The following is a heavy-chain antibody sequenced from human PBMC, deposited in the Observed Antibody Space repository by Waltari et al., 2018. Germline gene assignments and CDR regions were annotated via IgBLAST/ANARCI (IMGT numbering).Heavy chain of an antibody. Sequence: QLQLQESGPGLVKPSETLSLTCTVSGGSLSSSSYYWGWIRQPPGKGLEWIGSIYYSGSTYYNPSLKSRVTISVDTSKNQFSLKLSSVTAADTAVYYCARRSIAAAGDYWGQGTLVTVSS. CDR2: IYYSGST. CDR3: ARRSIAAAGDY. CDR1: GGSLSSSSYY. J-gene: IGHJ4*02. V-gene: IGHV4-39*01. D-gene: IGHD6-13*01.